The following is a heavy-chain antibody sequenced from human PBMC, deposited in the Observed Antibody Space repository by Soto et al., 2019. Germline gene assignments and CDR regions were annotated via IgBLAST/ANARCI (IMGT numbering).Heavy chain of an antibody. Sequence: SVKVSCKASGCTFSSYAISWVRQAPGQGLEWMGGIIPIFGTANYAQKFQGRVTITADESTSTAYMELSSLRSEDTAVYYCARTVAPPITMIAKGDAFDIWGQGTMVTVSS. D-gene: IGHD3-22*01. V-gene: IGHV1-69*13. CDR2: IIPIFGTA. CDR1: GCTFSSYA. J-gene: IGHJ3*02. CDR3: ARTVAPPITMIAKGDAFDI.